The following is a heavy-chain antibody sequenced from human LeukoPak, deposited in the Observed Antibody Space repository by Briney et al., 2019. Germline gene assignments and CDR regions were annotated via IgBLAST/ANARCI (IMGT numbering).Heavy chain of an antibody. CDR1: GGSISSYY. CDR2: IYTSGST. D-gene: IGHD5-18*01. V-gene: IGHV4-4*07. J-gene: IGHJ6*02. Sequence: KPSETLSLTCTVSGGSISSYYWSWIRQPAGKGLEWIGRIYTSGSTNYNPSLKSRVTMSVDTSKNQFSLKLSSVTAADTAVYYCARADVAYSCGPKYYGMDVWGQGTTVTVSS. CDR3: ARADVAYSCGPKYYGMDV.